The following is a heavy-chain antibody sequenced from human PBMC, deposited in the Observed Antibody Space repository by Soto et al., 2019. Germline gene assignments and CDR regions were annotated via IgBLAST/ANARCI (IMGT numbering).Heavy chain of an antibody. J-gene: IGHJ6*02. V-gene: IGHV1-69*01. CDR3: ARSRGSSGYSFYYYYYGMDV. CDR2: IIPIFGTA. D-gene: IGHD3-22*01. CDR1: GGTFSSYA. Sequence: QVQLVQSGAEVKKPGSSVKVSCKASGGTFSSYAISWVRQAPGQGLEWMGGIIPIFGTANYAQKFQGRVTIPADESTSTAYMELSSLRSEDTAVYYCARSRGSSGYSFYYYYYGMDVWGQGTTVTVSS.